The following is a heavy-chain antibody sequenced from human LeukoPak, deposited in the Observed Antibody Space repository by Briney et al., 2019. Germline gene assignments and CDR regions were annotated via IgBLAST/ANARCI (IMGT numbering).Heavy chain of an antibody. D-gene: IGHD4-17*01. CDR2: IYADGNT. Sequence: GGSLRLSCAASGFIVNTNFMSWVRQAPGRGLEWVSFIYADGNTYYADSVKGRFTISGDISKNEVYLQMSSLRPEDTAVYYCARDSYGDANFDSWGQGTLVTVSS. J-gene: IGHJ4*02. CDR3: ARDSYGDANFDS. CDR1: GFIVNTNF. V-gene: IGHV3-53*01.